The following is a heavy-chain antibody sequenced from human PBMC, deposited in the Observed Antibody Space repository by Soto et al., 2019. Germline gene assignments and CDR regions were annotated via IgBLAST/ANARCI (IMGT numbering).Heavy chain of an antibody. Sequence: SETLSLTCTVSGGSISSGGYYWSWIRQHPGKGLEWIGEIYHSGSTNYNPSLKSRVTISVDKSKNQFSLKLSSVTAADTAVYYCAKRGAYYDFWSGPGDYYYYGMDVWGQGTTVTVSS. CDR2: IYHSGST. V-gene: IGHV4-31*09. CDR1: GGSISSGGYY. D-gene: IGHD3-3*01. CDR3: AKRGAYYDFWSGPGDYYYYGMDV. J-gene: IGHJ6*02.